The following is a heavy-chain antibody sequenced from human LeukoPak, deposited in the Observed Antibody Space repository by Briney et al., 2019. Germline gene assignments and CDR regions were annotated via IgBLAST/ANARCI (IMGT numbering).Heavy chain of an antibody. Sequence: PSETLSLTCAVYGGSFSGYYWSWIRQPPGKGLEWIGEINHSGSTNYNPSLKSRVTISVDTSKNQFSLKLSSVTAADTAVYYCARTGTYYYGSGSYYYWGQGTLVTVSS. CDR3: ARTGTYYYGSGSYYY. D-gene: IGHD3-10*01. J-gene: IGHJ4*02. V-gene: IGHV4-34*01. CDR1: GGSFSGYY. CDR2: INHSGST.